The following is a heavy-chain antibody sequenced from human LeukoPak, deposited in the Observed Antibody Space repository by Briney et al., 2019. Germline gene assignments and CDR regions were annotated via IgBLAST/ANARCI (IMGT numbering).Heavy chain of an antibody. Sequence: PSETLSHTCAVSAGSISSSSYYWGWIRQPPGNGLEWIGSIYYSGSTYSNPSLKSRVTISVDTSKNQFSLKLSSVTAADTAVYYCARREMATIKSSYAFDIWGQGTMVTVSS. CDR1: AGSISSSSYY. CDR2: IYYSGST. V-gene: IGHV4-39*01. CDR3: ARREMATIKSSYAFDI. D-gene: IGHD5-24*01. J-gene: IGHJ3*02.